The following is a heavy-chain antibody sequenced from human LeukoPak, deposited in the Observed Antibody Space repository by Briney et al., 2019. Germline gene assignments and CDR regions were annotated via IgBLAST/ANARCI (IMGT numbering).Heavy chain of an antibody. Sequence: SETLSLTCIVSGGSISSSTYYWGWIRQPPGKGLEWIGSIYYSGSTYYNPSLKSRVTISVDTSKNQFSLKLSSVTAADTAVYYCARQGVLWTPRDWGQGTLVTVSS. CDR3: ARQGVLWTPRD. CDR2: IYYSGST. J-gene: IGHJ4*02. CDR1: GGSISSSTYY. D-gene: IGHD1-1*01. V-gene: IGHV4-39*01.